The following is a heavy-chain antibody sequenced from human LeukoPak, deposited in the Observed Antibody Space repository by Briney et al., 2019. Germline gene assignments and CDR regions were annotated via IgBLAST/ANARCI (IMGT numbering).Heavy chain of an antibody. D-gene: IGHD3-22*01. J-gene: IGHJ4*02. CDR1: GGSISSSSYY. V-gene: IGHV4-39*07. CDR2: IYYGGST. Sequence: SETLSLTCTVSGGSISSSSYYWGWIRQPPGKGLEWIGSIYYGGSTLYNPSLKSRVTISVDTSKNQFSLKLSSVTAADTAVYYCARANYYDSSGRSFYFDYWGQGTLVTVSS. CDR3: ARANYYDSSGRSFYFDY.